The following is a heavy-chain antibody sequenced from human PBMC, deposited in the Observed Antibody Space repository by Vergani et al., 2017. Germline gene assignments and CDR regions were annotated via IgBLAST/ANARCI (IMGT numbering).Heavy chain of an antibody. V-gene: IGHV3-21*01. CDR3: ARAIVATPYYCYVAIDI. J-gene: IGHJ3*02. D-gene: IGHD5-12*01. CDR1: GFTFSSYS. CDR2: ISSSSSYI. Sequence: EVQLVESGGGLVKPGGSLRLSCAASGFTFSSYSMNWVRQAPGKGLEWVSSISSSSSYIYYADSVKGRFTISRDNAKNSLYLQMNSLRAEDTAVYYCARAIVATPYYCYVAIDIWGQGTTVTVSS.